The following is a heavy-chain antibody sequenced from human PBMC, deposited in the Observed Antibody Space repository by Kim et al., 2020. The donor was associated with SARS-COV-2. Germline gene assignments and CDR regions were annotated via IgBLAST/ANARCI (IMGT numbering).Heavy chain of an antibody. Sequence: GGSLRLSCAASGFTFSNYAMSWVRQAPGKGLEWVSAISGGGSSTYYADSVKGRFTISRDNSKNTLYLQMDSLRAEDTAVYYCAKEAYCSGGTCYTYFDYWGQGTLVTVSS. D-gene: IGHD2-15*01. CDR3: AKEAYCSGGTCYTYFDY. J-gene: IGHJ4*02. CDR1: GFTFSNYA. V-gene: IGHV3-23*01. CDR2: ISGGGSST.